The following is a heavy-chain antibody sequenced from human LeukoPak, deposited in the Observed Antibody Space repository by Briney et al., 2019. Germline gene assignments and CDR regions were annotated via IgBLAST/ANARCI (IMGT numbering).Heavy chain of an antibody. V-gene: IGHV3-74*01. D-gene: IGHD4-11*01. CDR2: IKSDETTA. Sequence: GGSLRLSCAASLFSFSSHWMHWVRQAPGKGLVWVSRIKSDETTANYADSARGRFTISKDNAKNTLYLQMNNLRAEDTAVYYCAVHYSNYPFDYWGQGTLVTVSS. CDR1: LFSFSSHW. J-gene: IGHJ4*02. CDR3: AVHYSNYPFDY.